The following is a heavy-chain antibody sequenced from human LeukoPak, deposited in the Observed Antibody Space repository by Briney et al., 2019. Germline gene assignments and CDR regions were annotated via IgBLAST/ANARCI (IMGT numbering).Heavy chain of an antibody. CDR3: AKERGHSKPFDY. CDR1: GFIFSHYG. D-gene: IGHD4-23*01. V-gene: IGHV3-23*01. CDR2: ISDSGDAT. J-gene: IGHJ4*02. Sequence: GGSLRLSCEVSGFIFSHYGMNWVRQAQGKALDWVSAISDSGDATYYADSVKGRFTISRDNSKSTLYLQMNNLRAEDTALYYCAKERGHSKPFDYWGQGTLVTVSS.